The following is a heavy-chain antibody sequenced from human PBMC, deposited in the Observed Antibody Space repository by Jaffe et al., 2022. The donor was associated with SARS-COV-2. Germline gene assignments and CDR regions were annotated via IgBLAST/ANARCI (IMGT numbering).Heavy chain of an antibody. CDR3: ARQTYSSGWSREDWFDP. Sequence: QVQLQESGPGLVKPSETLSLTCTVSGGSIRSDYWSWIRQTPGRGLEWIGYMYYRGSTNYNPSLRSRTTMSMDTSKNQLSLKLSSVTAADAAVYYCARQTYSSGWSREDWFDPWGQGTLVTVSS. V-gene: IGHV4-59*01. J-gene: IGHJ5*02. CDR1: GGSIRSDY. CDR2: MYYRGST. D-gene: IGHD6-19*01.